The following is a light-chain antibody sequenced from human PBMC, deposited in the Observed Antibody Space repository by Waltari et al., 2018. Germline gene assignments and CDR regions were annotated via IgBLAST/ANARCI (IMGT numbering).Light chain of an antibody. CDR2: SAS. V-gene: IGKV1-27*01. CDR1: QDLGNY. CDR3: QKYNSAPFT. Sequence: DIQMTQSPSSLSASVGDRVTITCRASQDLGNYLAWYQQKPGTVPKVLIYSASSLHSRAPSRFSGSGSGTHCTLTISSLQPEDVATYFCQKYNSAPFTFGGGTKVEI. J-gene: IGKJ4*01.